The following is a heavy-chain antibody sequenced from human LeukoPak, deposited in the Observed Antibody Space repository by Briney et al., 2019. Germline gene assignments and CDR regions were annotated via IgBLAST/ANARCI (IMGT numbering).Heavy chain of an antibody. CDR3: ARDGDQYSGSPGGFDY. V-gene: IGHV3-48*01. Sequence: GGSLRLSCAASGFTFSSYSMNWVRQAPGKGLEWVSYISSSSSTIYYADSVKGRFTISRDNAKNSLYLQMNSLRAEDTAVYYCARDGDQYSGSPGGFDYWGQETLVTVSS. CDR1: GFTFSSYS. D-gene: IGHD1-26*01. J-gene: IGHJ4*02. CDR2: ISSSSSTI.